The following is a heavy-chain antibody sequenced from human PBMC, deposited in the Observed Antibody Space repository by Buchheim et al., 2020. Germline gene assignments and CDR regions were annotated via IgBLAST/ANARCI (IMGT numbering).Heavy chain of an antibody. Sequence: QVQLVQSGAEVKKPGASVKVSCKTSEYTRHHIHWLRQAPGQRLEWVGRVSPNSGATEYAQKFQGRVTLTRDTSISTTYMEVSSLTSDDTAVFYCAVATDLVDPANPTFDCWGQGTL. CDR3: AVATDLVDPANPTFDC. V-gene: IGHV1-2*02. D-gene: IGHD5-12*01. J-gene: IGHJ4*02. CDR1: EYTRHH. CDR2: VSPNSGAT.